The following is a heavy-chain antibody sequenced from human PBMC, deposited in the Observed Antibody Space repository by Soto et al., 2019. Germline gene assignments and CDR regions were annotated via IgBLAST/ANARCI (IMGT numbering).Heavy chain of an antibody. Sequence: EPLQESGPGLVKPSATLSLTCTVSGDSMSPFYWNWIRQSPGKGLEWIGYIYYSGNTNYNPSLKSRVAISVDTSKNQFYLKLSSVTAADTAVYYCARGVYDYWSGYYAGSGLDVWGQGTTVTVSS. CDR3: ARGVYDYWSGYYAGSGLDV. D-gene: IGHD3-3*01. CDR2: IYYSGNT. CDR1: GDSMSPFY. J-gene: IGHJ6*02. V-gene: IGHV4-59*13.